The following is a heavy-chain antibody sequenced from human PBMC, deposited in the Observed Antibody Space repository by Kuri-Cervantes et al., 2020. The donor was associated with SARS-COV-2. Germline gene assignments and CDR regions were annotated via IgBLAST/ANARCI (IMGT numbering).Heavy chain of an antibody. CDR1: GGSISSHY. J-gene: IGHJ4*02. CDR3: ARGVKPHSSWYLVDY. Sequence: GSLRLSCTVSGGSISSHYWSWIRQPPGKGLEWIGYIYYSGSTYYNPSLKSRVTISVDTSKNQFSLKLSSVTAADTAVYYCARGVKPHSSWYLVDYWGQGTLVTVSS. CDR2: IYYSGST. V-gene: IGHV4-59*08. D-gene: IGHD6-13*01.